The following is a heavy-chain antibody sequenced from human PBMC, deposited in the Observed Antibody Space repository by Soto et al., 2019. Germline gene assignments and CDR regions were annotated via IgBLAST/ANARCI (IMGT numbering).Heavy chain of an antibody. Sequence: QVQLQESGPGLVKPSQTLSLTCTVSGGSISSGDYYWSWIRQPPGKGLEWIGYIYYSGSTYYNPSLTSRVTIXVXTXXNQFSLKLSSVTAADTAVYYCASRRSRGRALLFDPWGQGTLVTVSS. V-gene: IGHV4-30-4*01. J-gene: IGHJ5*02. CDR2: IYYSGST. CDR3: ASRRSRGRALLFDP. D-gene: IGHD1-26*01. CDR1: GGSISSGDYY.